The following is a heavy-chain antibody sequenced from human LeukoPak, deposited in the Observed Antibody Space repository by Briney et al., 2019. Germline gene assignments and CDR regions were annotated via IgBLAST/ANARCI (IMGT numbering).Heavy chain of an antibody. Sequence: SETLSLTCTVSGGSISSYCWSWIRQPPGKGLEWIGYIYYSGSTNYNPSLKSRVKISVDTSKNQFSLKLSSVTAADTAVYYCARGSTSSLWYFEYWGQGTLVTVSS. CDR2: IYYSGST. CDR3: ARGSTSSLWYFEY. D-gene: IGHD2-2*01. J-gene: IGHJ4*02. CDR1: GGSISSYC. V-gene: IGHV4-59*08.